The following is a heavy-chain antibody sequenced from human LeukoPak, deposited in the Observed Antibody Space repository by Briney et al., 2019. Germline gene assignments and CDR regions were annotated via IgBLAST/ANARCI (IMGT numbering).Heavy chain of an antibody. CDR2: INPSGGRT. CDR3: ARGPGEGGSSGYYYGKPEDPAEYYFDY. V-gene: IGHV1-46*01. D-gene: IGHD3-22*01. Sequence: ASVKVSCKASGYTFTSYYMHWVRQVPGQGLEWMGIINPSGGRTSYAQKFQGRVTMTRDMSTSTVYMELSSLRSEDTAVYYCARGPGEGGSSGYYYGKPEDPAEYYFDYWGQGTLVTVSS. CDR1: GYTFTSYY. J-gene: IGHJ4*02.